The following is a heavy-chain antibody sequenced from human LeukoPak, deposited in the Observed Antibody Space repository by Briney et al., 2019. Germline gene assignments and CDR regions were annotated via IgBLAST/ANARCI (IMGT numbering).Heavy chain of an antibody. CDR1: GFTFSSSA. D-gene: IGHD6-19*01. CDR2: IYSGGST. Sequence: GSLRLSCAASGFTFSSSAMSWVRQAPGKGLEWVSLIYSGGSTYYADSVKGRFTISRDNSKNTLYLQMNSLRAEDTAVYYCARVGYTSGWYRSWGQGTLVTVSS. V-gene: IGHV3-53*01. J-gene: IGHJ4*02. CDR3: ARVGYTSGWYRS.